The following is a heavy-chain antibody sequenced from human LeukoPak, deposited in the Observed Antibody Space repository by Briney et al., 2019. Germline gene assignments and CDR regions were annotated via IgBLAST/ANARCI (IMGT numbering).Heavy chain of an antibody. CDR1: GFTFSSYS. V-gene: IGHV3-21*04. J-gene: IGHJ3*02. Sequence: GGSLRLSCAASGFTFSSYSMNWDRQAPGKGLEWVSSISSSSSYIYYADSVKGRFTISRDNAKNSLSLQVYSLRAEDTAVYYCAAVVGWAFDIWGQGTMVTVSS. CDR2: ISSSSSYI. D-gene: IGHD6-19*01. CDR3: AAVVGWAFDI.